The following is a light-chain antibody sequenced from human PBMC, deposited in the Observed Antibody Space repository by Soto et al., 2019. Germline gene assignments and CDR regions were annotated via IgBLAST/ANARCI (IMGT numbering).Light chain of an antibody. CDR3: QQYNTYST. CDR2: KAS. J-gene: IGKJ1*01. V-gene: IGKV1-5*03. CDR1: QNINFW. Sequence: DIQMTQYPSTLSGSVGDRVTIACRASQNINFWLAWYQQKPGKAPKLLIYKASSLESGVPSRFSGSGSGTEFTLTISSLQPDDFATYYCQQYNTYSTFGRGTKVDI.